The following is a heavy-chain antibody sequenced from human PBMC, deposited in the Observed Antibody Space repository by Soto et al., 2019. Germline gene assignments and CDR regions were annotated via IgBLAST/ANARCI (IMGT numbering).Heavy chain of an antibody. J-gene: IGHJ4*02. V-gene: IGHV1-3*01. CDR1: GYTFTSYA. CDR2: INAGNGNT. Sequence: ASVKVSCKASGYTFTSYAMHWVRQAPGQRLEWMGWINAGNGNTKYSQKFQGRVTITRDTSASTAYMELSSLRSEDTAVYYCARSQSGPYYDILTGYYNVPPFDYWGQGTLVTVSS. D-gene: IGHD3-9*01. CDR3: ARSQSGPYYDILTGYYNVPPFDY.